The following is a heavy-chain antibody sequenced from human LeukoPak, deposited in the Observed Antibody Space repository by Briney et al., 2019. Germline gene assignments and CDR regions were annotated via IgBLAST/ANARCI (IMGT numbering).Heavy chain of an antibody. CDR2: INHSGST. D-gene: IGHD3-22*01. V-gene: IGHV4-34*01. Sequence: PSETLSLTCAVYGGSFSGYYWSWIRQPPGKGLEWIGEINHSGSTNYNPSLKSRVTISVDTSKNQFSLKLSSVTAADTAVHYCARGSGRYYDSSGYWFGYWGQGTLVTVSS. CDR1: GGSFSGYY. CDR3: ARGSGRYYDSSGYWFGY. J-gene: IGHJ4*02.